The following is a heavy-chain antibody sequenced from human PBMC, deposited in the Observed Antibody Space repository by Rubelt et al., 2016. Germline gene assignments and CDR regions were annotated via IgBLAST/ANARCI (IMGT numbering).Heavy chain of an antibody. CDR1: GFTFSSYS. CDR3: AREAVDSGSFC. J-gene: IGHJ3*01. D-gene: IGHD3-22*01. V-gene: IGHV3-21*01. CDR2: ISSSSSYI. Sequence: EVQLVESGGGLVKPGGSLRLSCAASGFTFSSYSMNWVRQAPGKGLEWVSSISSSSSYIYYADSVKGRFTISRDNDKNSLYLQMNSTRAEETAVYYCAREAVDSGSFCWGQGTMVTVSS.